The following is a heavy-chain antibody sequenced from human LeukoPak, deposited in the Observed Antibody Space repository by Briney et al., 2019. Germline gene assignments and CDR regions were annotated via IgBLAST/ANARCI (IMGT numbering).Heavy chain of an antibody. Sequence: PSQTLSLTCTVSGGSISSGGYYWSWIRQHPGKGLEWIGYIYYSGSTYYNPSLKSRVTISVDTSKNQFSLKLSSVTAADTAVYYCARGTRIGAPRRHPGYGMDVWGQGTTVTVSS. J-gene: IGHJ6*02. D-gene: IGHD2-15*01. CDR3: ARGTRIGAPRRHPGYGMDV. CDR1: GGSISSGGYY. CDR2: IYYSGST. V-gene: IGHV4-31*03.